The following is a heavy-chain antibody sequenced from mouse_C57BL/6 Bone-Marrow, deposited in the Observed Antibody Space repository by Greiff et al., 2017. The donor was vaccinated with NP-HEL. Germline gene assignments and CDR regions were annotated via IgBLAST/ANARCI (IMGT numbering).Heavy chain of an antibody. D-gene: IGHD1-1*01. V-gene: IGHV1-63*01. CDR3: ARYYYGSSHYYAMDY. CDR2: IYPGGGYT. J-gene: IGHJ4*01. CDR1: GYTFTNYW. Sequence: QVQLKQSGAELVRPGTSVKMSCKASGYTFTNYWIGWAKQRPGHGLEWIGDIYPGGGYTNYNEKFKGKATLTADKSSSTAYMQFSSLTSEDSAIYYCARYYYGSSHYYAMDYWGQGTSVTVSS.